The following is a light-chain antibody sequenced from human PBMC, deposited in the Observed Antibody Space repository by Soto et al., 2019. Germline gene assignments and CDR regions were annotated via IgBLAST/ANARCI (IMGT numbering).Light chain of an antibody. CDR2: DAS. V-gene: IGKV1-5*01. CDR1: QGVSSW. J-gene: IGKJ1*01. Sequence: DIQMTQSPSTLSASIGDRVTITCRASQGVSSWLAWYQQKPGRAPKVLISDASTLESGVPSRFSGSGSGTEFTLTINNLQPDDFAIYYSQQYNSYYRAFGQGTKVDIX. CDR3: QQYNSYYRA.